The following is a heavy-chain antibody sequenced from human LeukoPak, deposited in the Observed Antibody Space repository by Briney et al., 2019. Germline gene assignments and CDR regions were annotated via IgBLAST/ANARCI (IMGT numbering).Heavy chain of an antibody. J-gene: IGHJ4*02. CDR1: GSTFSSDG. CDR2: ISYDGSSK. Sequence: GRSLRLSCAASGSTFSSDGMHWVRQAPGKGLEWVAVISYDGSSKYYADSVRGRFTISRDNSKNTLYLQMNSLRGEDTAVYYCAKDRSSTWSLDFWGQGTLVTVSS. D-gene: IGHD6-13*01. V-gene: IGHV3-30*18. CDR3: AKDRSSTWSLDF.